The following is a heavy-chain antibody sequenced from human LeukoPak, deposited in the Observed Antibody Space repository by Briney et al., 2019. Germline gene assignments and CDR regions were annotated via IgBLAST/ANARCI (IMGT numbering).Heavy chain of an antibody. D-gene: IGHD3-10*01. CDR3: ARVQYYYGSGSYYNLDAFDI. CDR2: IYYSGST. Sequence: TPSETLSLTCTVSGGSISSYYWSWIRQPPGKGLEWIGYIYYSGSTNYNPSLKSRVTISVDTSKNQFSLKLSSVTAADTAVYYCARVQYYYGSGSYYNLDAFDIWGQGTMVTVSS. V-gene: IGHV4-59*01. J-gene: IGHJ3*02. CDR1: GGSISSYY.